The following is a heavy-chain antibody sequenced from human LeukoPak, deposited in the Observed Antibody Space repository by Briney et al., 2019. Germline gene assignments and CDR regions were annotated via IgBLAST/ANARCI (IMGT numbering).Heavy chain of an antibody. CDR1: GGSISSGIYY. J-gene: IGHJ4*02. CDR2: IYYSGNT. D-gene: IGHD3-10*01. Sequence: PSETLSLTCTVSGGSISSGIYYWGWIRQPPGRGLEWIGAIYYSGNTYYNPSLKSRVTISLDTSKNQFSLKLNSVTAADTAVYYCARLSGRYYFDYWGQGTLVTVSS. V-gene: IGHV4-39*07. CDR3: ARLSGRYYFDY.